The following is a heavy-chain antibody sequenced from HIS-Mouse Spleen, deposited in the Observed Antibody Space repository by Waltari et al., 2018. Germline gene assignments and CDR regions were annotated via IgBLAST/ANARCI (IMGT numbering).Heavy chain of an antibody. Sequence: EVQLVESGGGLVQPGGSLRLSCAASGFTFSSYDMHWVRQATGKGLEWVSAIGTASDPYYPGSVKGRFTISRENAKNSLYLQMNSLRAGDTAVYYCARWGSGSYPYYYYGMDVWGQGTTVTVSS. CDR2: IGTASDP. J-gene: IGHJ6*02. D-gene: IGHD3-10*01. V-gene: IGHV3-13*05. CDR1: GFTFSSYD. CDR3: ARWGSGSYPYYYYGMDV.